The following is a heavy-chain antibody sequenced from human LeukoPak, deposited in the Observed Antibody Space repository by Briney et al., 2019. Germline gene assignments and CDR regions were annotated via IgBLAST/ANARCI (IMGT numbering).Heavy chain of an antibody. CDR2: IGGSGDYR. J-gene: IGHJ3*01. CDR3: AKAYGLGNI. CDR1: GFTVSTNY. Sequence: GGSLRLSCAASGFTVSTNYMSWVRQAPGKGLEWVSLIGGSGDYRYYADSVKGRFTISRDNSNNTLYLQMNSLRAEDTAVYYCAKAYGLGNIGGQGTMVTVSS. V-gene: IGHV3-23*01. D-gene: IGHD3-10*01.